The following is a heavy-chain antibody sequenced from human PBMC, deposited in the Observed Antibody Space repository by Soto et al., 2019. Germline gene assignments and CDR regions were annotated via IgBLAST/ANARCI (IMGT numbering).Heavy chain of an antibody. J-gene: IGHJ5*02. CDR3: AREVNSSPARGPNWFDP. D-gene: IGHD6-13*01. V-gene: IGHV4-4*02. CDR1: GDSINNSHW. Sequence: QVQLQESGPGLVQPSGTLSLTCAVSGDSINNSHWWSWGRQTPGKGLEWIGENYHSGTTKYNPSLKTRVTISIDKSKNQFSLKMNSVTAADTAVYYCAREVNSSPARGPNWFDPWGQGTLVTVSS. CDR2: NYHSGTT.